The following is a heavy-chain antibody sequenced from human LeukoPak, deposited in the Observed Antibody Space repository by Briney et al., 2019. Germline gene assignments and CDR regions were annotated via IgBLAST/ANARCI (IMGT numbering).Heavy chain of an antibody. CDR1: GFTVSDNY. J-gene: IGHJ4*02. D-gene: IGHD6-13*01. V-gene: IGHV3-23*01. CDR2: ISGSGGST. CDR3: GKYSSSWYHFDY. Sequence: PGGSLRLSCAASGFTVSDNYMSWVRQAPGKGLEWVSAISGSGGSTYYADSVKGRFTISRDNSKNTLYLQMNSLRAEDTAVYYCGKYSSSWYHFDYWGQGTLVTVSS.